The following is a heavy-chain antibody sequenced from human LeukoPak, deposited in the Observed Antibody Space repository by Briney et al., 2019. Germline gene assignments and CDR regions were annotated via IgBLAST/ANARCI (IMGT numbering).Heavy chain of an antibody. Sequence: ASVKVSCKASGYTFTGYYMHWVRQAPGQGLEWMGWINPNSGGTNYAQKFQGRVTMTRDTSISTAYMELRSLRSDDTAVYYCARTTTSARHYNYYMDVWGKGTTVTVSS. D-gene: IGHD4-17*01. J-gene: IGHJ6*03. CDR2: INPNSGGT. V-gene: IGHV1-2*02. CDR1: GYTFTGYY. CDR3: ARTTTSARHYNYYMDV.